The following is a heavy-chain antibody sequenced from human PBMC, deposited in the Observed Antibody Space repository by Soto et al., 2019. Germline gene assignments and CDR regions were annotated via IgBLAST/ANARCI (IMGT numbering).Heavy chain of an antibody. V-gene: IGHV3-33*01. D-gene: IGHD1-1*01. CDR3: ARDDAFGNENGFDI. Sequence: QVQLVESGGGVVQPGTSLRLSCAVSGFPFSTYGFHWVRQPPGKGLEWVAVIVSDGSAKYHADSVEGRFTISRDNSKDTVYLQMNSLRAEDTAVYYCARDDAFGNENGFDIWGQGTMVTVSS. CDR1: GFPFSTYG. J-gene: IGHJ3*02. CDR2: IVSDGSAK.